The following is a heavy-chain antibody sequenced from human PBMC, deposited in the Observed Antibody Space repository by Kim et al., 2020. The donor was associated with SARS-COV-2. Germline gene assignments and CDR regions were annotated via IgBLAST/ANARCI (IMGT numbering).Heavy chain of an antibody. Sequence: TKYSQRCRGRVTITRDTTASTAYMELSSLRSEDTAVYYCARGSGWAFDYWGQGTLVTVAS. CDR3: ARGSGWAFDY. D-gene: IGHD6-19*01. V-gene: IGHV1-3*01. J-gene: IGHJ4*02. CDR2: T.